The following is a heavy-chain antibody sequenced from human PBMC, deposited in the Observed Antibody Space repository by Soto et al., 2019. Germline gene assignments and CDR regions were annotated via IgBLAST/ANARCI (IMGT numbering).Heavy chain of an antibody. D-gene: IGHD3-22*01. CDR2: ISYDENNK. J-gene: IGHJ6*02. CDR3: AKGGSGNYLTYYYYYGMDV. CDR1: GFSLSNNG. Sequence: QVQLVESGGGVVQPGRSLRLSCAASGFSLSNNGMHWVRQAPGKGLEWVAVISYDENNKYYADSVKGRFTISRDNSKNTVYLEMNNLRAEDTAMYYCAKGGSGNYLTYYYYYGMDVWGQGTTVTVSS. V-gene: IGHV3-30*18.